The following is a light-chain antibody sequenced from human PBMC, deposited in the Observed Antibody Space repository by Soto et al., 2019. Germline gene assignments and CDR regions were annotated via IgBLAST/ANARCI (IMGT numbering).Light chain of an antibody. J-gene: IGKJ1*01. V-gene: IGKV3-20*01. CDR2: GAS. CDR3: HQFATSRT. CDR1: QSLSSSF. Sequence: EIVLTQSPGTLSLSPGQRATLSCRASQSLSSSFLAWYRQKPGQAPRLLIYGASSRAAGVPDRFSGSWSGTDFTLTISSLEPEDFAVYFCHQFATSRTFGQGTKVDMK.